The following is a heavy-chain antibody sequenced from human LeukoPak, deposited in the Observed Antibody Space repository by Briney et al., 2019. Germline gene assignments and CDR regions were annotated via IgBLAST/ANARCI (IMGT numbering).Heavy chain of an antibody. CDR2: VDPKDGET. V-gene: IGHV1-69-2*01. CDR3: ATARIMITFGGAAPRQDNDY. D-gene: IGHD3-16*01. CDR1: GYTFTDYY. J-gene: IGHJ4*02. Sequence: ASVKVSCKVSGYTFTDYYMHWVQQAPGQGLEWMGLVDPKDGETIYAEKFQGRVTITEDTSTDTAYMELSRLRSEDTAVYYCATARIMITFGGAAPRQDNDYWGQGTLVTVSS.